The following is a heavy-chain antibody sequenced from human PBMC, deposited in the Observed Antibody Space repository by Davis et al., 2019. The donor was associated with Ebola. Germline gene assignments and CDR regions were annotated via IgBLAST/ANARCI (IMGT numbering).Heavy chain of an antibody. Sequence: GGSLRLSCSASGFIFSTYVMSWVRQAPGKGLEWVSLISWDGRSTAYADSVRGRFSISRDNSKNFLFLQMNGLRAEDTAQYYCTAYDSTFRNYWGQGTLVTVSS. J-gene: IGHJ4*02. CDR2: ISWDGRST. D-gene: IGHD3-22*01. V-gene: IGHV3-43D*03. CDR3: TAYDSTFRNY. CDR1: GFIFSTYV.